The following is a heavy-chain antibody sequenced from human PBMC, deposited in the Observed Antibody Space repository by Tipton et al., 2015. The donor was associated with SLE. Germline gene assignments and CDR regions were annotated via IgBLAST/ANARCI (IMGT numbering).Heavy chain of an antibody. CDR2: IDYSGST. D-gene: IGHD3-10*01. V-gene: IGHV4-59*01. Sequence: TLSLTCIVSGDSISSYYWSWIRQPPGEGLEWIGYIDYSGSTNYDPSLKSRVTISVDTSKNQFSLKLTSLTAADTAVYFCARTKSMLRGRHYSYYYMDVWGKGTTVTVSS. CDR3: ARTKSMLRGRHYSYYYMDV. J-gene: IGHJ6*03. CDR1: GDSISSYY.